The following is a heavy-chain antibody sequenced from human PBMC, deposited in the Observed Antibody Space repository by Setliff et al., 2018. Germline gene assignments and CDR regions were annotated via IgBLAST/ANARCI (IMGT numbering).Heavy chain of an antibody. V-gene: IGHV4-59*13. CDR1: GASISSNY. Sequence: SETLSLTCSVSGASISSNYWSWIRQAPGKGLQWIAYVHYNGETNYNPSLKSRVLISVDTSRNQLSLRVTSVTAADTAVYYCARLSWNGLRYYGLDVWGQGTTVTVSS. J-gene: IGHJ6*02. CDR3: ARLSWNGLRYYGLDV. CDR2: VHYNGET. D-gene: IGHD3-3*01.